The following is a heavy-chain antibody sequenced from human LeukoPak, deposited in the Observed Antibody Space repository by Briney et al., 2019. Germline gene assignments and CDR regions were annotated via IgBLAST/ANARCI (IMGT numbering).Heavy chain of an antibody. Sequence: SQTLSLTCAICGDSVSSNTASWNWIRQSPSRGLAWLGRTYSRSKWYNEYAASMKSRITINSDTSKNQFSLQLNSVTPEDTAVYYCARATYHFDNWGQGTLVTVSS. CDR2: TYSRSKWYN. CDR3: ARATYHFDN. CDR1: GDSVSSNTAS. V-gene: IGHV6-1*01. D-gene: IGHD2-2*02. J-gene: IGHJ4*02.